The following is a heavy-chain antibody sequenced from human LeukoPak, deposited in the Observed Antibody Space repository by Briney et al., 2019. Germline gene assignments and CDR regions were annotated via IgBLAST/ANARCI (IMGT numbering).Heavy chain of an antibody. CDR2: IKLDGSEK. V-gene: IGHV3-7*01. CDR1: GFTFGKYW. CDR3: ARDRAGIAVAGIDY. J-gene: IGHJ4*02. Sequence: PGGSLRLSCVASGFTFGKYWMSWVRQAPGKGLEWVANIKLDGSEKNYVDSVKGRFTISRDNTKNSLYLQMNSLRAEDTAVYYCARDRAGIAVAGIDYWGQGTLVTVSS. D-gene: IGHD6-19*01.